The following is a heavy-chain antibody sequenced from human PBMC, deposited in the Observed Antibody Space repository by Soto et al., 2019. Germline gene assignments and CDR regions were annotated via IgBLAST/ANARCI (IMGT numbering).Heavy chain of an antibody. CDR2: INPSSGGT. Sequence: ASVKVSCKASGYTFTGYYIHWVRQAPGQGLEWMGWINPSSGGTDYAQKFQGRVTMTRGTSINTAYMELSRLRSDDTAVFYCARGGLVAATVLWFDPWGQGTLVTVSS. J-gene: IGHJ5*02. D-gene: IGHD1-26*01. CDR1: GYTFTGYY. V-gene: IGHV1-2*02. CDR3: ARGGLVAATVLWFDP.